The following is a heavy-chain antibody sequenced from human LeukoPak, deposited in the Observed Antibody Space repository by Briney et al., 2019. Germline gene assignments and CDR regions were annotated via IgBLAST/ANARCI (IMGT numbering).Heavy chain of an antibody. CDR2: LNSNSGGT. CDR1: AYTFTECY. D-gene: IGHD3-16*01. CDR3: ARGDRGDWFDP. V-gene: IGHV1-2*02. J-gene: IGHJ5*02. Sequence: GASVKVSCKSSAYTFTECYMHWARHAPAQGRVWRGWLNSNSGGTHYAQKSQGRVTMTRDTPISTAYMELSRLRSEHTAVYYCARGDRGDWFDPWGQGTLVTVSS.